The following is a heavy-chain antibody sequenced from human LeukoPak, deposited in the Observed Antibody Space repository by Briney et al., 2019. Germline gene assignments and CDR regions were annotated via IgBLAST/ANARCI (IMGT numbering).Heavy chain of an antibody. CDR1: GYTLTELS. CDR3: ATKIVVVVAATHYHWFDP. Sequence: ASVKVSCKVSGYTLTELSMHWVRQAPGKGLEWMGGFDPEDGETIYAQKFQGRVTMTEDTSTDTAYMELSSLRSEDTAVYCCATKIVVVVAATHYHWFDPWGQGTLVTVSS. CDR2: FDPEDGET. J-gene: IGHJ5*02. V-gene: IGHV1-24*01. D-gene: IGHD2-15*01.